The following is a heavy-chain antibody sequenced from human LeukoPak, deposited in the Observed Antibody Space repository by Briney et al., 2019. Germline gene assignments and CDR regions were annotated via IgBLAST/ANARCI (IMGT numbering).Heavy chain of an antibody. CDR1: GFTINNYW. D-gene: IGHD2-15*01. Sequence: GGSLRLSCAASGFTINNYWMHWVRQAPGKGLVWVSLIQTDGSSTTYADSVKGRFTISRDNAESTLYPQMNSLRAEDTAVYYCARGGSGSFDYWGQGTPVTVSS. J-gene: IGHJ4*02. CDR3: ARGGSGSFDY. CDR2: IQTDGSST. V-gene: IGHV3-74*01.